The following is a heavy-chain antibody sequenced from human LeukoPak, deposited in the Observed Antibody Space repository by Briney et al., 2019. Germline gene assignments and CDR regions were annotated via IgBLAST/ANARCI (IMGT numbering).Heavy chain of an antibody. CDR1: GFTFCRYI. CDR3: AIGDWNSGYDRIFDD. J-gene: IGHJ4*02. CDR2: ISSSSSYI. D-gene: IGHD5-12*01. Sequence: GGSLRLSCADSGFTFCRYIMKWVRQARGKGREGVSSISSSSSYIYYADSVKGRFTISRDNAKNSLYLQMNSLRAEDTAVYYCAIGDWNSGYDRIFDDWGQGTLVTVSS. V-gene: IGHV3-21*01.